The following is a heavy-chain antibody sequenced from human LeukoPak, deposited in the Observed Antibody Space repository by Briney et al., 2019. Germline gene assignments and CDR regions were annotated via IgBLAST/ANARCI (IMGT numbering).Heavy chain of an antibody. CDR2: ISSSGSTI. CDR1: GFTFSSYE. Sequence: QHGGSLRLSCAASGFTFSSYEMNWVRQAPGKGLEWVSYISSSGSTIYYADSVKGRFTISRDNAKNSLYLQMNSLRAEDTAVYYCAKDLYGDYGGGDFDYWGQGTLVTVSS. CDR3: AKDLYGDYGGGDFDY. V-gene: IGHV3-48*03. D-gene: IGHD4-17*01. J-gene: IGHJ4*02.